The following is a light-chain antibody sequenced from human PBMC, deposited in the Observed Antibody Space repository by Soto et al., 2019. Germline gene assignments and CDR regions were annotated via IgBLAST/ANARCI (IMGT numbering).Light chain of an antibody. CDR2: DAS. Sequence: TQMTQSPSSVSASVGDRVSITCQASEDITNDLNWYQQKPGKPPKVLIYDASTLETGVPSRFSGSGYGTDFSLTISSLQPEDIATYYCQQYDNLPITFGQGTRLDIK. J-gene: IGKJ5*01. CDR1: EDITND. CDR3: QQYDNLPIT. V-gene: IGKV1-33*01.